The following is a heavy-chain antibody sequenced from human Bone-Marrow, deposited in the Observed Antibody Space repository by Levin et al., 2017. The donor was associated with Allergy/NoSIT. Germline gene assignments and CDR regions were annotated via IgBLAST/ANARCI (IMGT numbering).Heavy chain of an antibody. CDR2: IKQDGSEK. V-gene: IGHV3-7*03. CDR1: GFTFSSYW. J-gene: IGHJ5*02. CDR3: ARNYDFWSGYYTGWFDP. D-gene: IGHD3-3*01. Sequence: GESLKISCAASGFTFSSYWMSWVRQAPGKGLEWVANIKQDGSEKYYVDSVKGRFTISRDNAKNSLYLQMNSLRAEDTAVYYCARNYDFWSGYYTGWFDPWGQGTLVTVSS.